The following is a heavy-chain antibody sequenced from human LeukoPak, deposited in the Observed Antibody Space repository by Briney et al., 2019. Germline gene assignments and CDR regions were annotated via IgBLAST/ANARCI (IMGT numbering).Heavy chain of an antibody. V-gene: IGHV3-30*04. J-gene: IGHJ4*02. CDR2: ISYDGSNK. CDR1: GFTFSSYA. D-gene: IGHD2/OR15-2a*01. CDR3: ARGRAATFHGYYPGY. Sequence: PGRSLRLSCAASGFTFSSYAMHWVRQAPGKGLEWVAVISYDGSNKYYADSVKGRFTISRDNSKNTLYLQMNSLRAEDTAVYYCARGRAATFHGYYPGYWGQGTLVTASS.